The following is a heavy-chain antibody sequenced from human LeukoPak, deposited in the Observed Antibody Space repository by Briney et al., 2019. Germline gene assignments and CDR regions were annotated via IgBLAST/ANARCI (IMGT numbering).Heavy chain of an antibody. CDR2: INHSGST. Sequence: SETLSLTCAVYGGSFSGYYWSWIRQPPGKGLEWIGEINHSGSTNYNPSLKSRVTISVDTPKNQFSLKLSSVTAADTAVYYCARATTPYDSSGYYFDYWGQGTLVTVSS. CDR1: GGSFSGYY. J-gene: IGHJ4*02. D-gene: IGHD3-22*01. V-gene: IGHV4-34*01. CDR3: ARATTPYDSSGYYFDY.